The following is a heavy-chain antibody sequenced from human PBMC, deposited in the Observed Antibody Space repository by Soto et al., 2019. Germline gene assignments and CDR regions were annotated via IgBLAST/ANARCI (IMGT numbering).Heavy chain of an antibody. CDR1: GFTFSGSA. V-gene: IGHV3-73*01. D-gene: IGHD5-18*01. J-gene: IGHJ6*02. CDR2: IRSKANSYAT. Sequence: GGSLRLSCAASGFTFSGSAMHWVRQASGKGLEWVGRIRSKANSYATAYAASVKGRFTISRDDSKNTAYLQMNSLKTEDTAVYYCTRRDTAMDDYYYYGMDVWGQGTTVTVSS. CDR3: TRRDTAMDDYYYYGMDV.